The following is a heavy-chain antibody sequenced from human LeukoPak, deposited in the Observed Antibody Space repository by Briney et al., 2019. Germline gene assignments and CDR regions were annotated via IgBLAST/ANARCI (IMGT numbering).Heavy chain of an antibody. J-gene: IGHJ4*02. CDR3: ANLTPDSTTPTDF. D-gene: IGHD1-1*01. CDR2: ISRSGSTP. V-gene: IGHV3-23*01. Sequence: QTGGSLRLSCEGSGFTFSAYDLSWVRQAQGQGLEWVAAISRSGSTPYYTASVKGRFTISSDNSKNTLFLQVNSLRAGDTAVYYCANLTPDSTTPTDFWGQGTLVTVSS. CDR1: GFTFSAYD.